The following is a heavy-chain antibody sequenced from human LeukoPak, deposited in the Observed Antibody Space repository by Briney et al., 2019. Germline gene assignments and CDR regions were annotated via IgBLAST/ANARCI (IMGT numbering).Heavy chain of an antibody. CDR1: GFTFSSYT. D-gene: IGHD3-10*01. CDR3: AREQNIRGVIIIVDS. CDR2: ISGSGGGT. V-gene: IGHV3-23*01. Sequence: GGSLRLSCAASGFTFSSYTMTWVRQAPGTGLEWVSCISGSGGGTYYADSVKGRFTISRDNSKNTLYLEVNGLRADDTAIYYCAREQNIRGVIIIVDSWGQGTLVTVSS. J-gene: IGHJ4*02.